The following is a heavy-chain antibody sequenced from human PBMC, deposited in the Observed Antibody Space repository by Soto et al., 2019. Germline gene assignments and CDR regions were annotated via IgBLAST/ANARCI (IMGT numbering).Heavy chain of an antibody. CDR3: ARRGAAAGTHFYYYYGMDV. Sequence: QVQLVQSGAEVQKPGSSVKVSCKASGGTFSSYAISWVRQAPGQGLEWMGGIIPIFGTANYAQKFQGRVTITADESTSTAYMELSSLRSEDTAVYYCARRGAAAGTHFYYYYGMDVWGQGTTVTVSS. J-gene: IGHJ6*02. V-gene: IGHV1-69*01. CDR2: IIPIFGTA. CDR1: GGTFSSYA. D-gene: IGHD6-13*01.